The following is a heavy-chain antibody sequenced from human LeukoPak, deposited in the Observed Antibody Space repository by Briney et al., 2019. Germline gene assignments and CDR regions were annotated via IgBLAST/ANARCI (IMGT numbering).Heavy chain of an antibody. CDR2: IWYDGSDK. D-gene: IGHD1-1*01. J-gene: IGHJ4*02. CDR1: GFTFSSYG. CDR3: ARDRNVDYFDY. Sequence: PGGSLRLSCAASGFTFSSYGMHWVRQAPGKGLEWVAVIWYDGSDKYYADSVKGRFTISRDNSKNTLYLQMNSVRAEDTAVYYCARDRNVDYFDYWGQGTLVTVAS. V-gene: IGHV3-33*01.